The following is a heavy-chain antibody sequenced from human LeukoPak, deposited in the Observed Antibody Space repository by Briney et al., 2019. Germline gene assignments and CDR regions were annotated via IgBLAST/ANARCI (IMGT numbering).Heavy chain of an antibody. Sequence: GASVKVSCKVSGYTLTELSMHWVRQAPGKGLEWMGGFDPEDGETIYAQKFQGRVTMTEDTSTDTAYIELSSLRSEDTAVYYCATVDCSSTSCQLPWFDPWGQGTLVTVSS. V-gene: IGHV1-24*01. D-gene: IGHD2-2*01. CDR2: FDPEDGET. J-gene: IGHJ5*02. CDR1: GYTLTELS. CDR3: ATVDCSSTSCQLPWFDP.